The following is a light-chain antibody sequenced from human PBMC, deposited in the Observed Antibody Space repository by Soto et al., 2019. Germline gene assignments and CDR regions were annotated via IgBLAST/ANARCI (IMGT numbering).Light chain of an antibody. CDR1: SSDVGSYNL. V-gene: IGLV2-23*01. J-gene: IGLJ2*01. CDR3: CSYAGSSTLVV. CDR2: EGS. Sequence: ALTQPASVSGSPGQSITISCTGTSSDVGSYNLVSWYQQHPGKAPKLMIYEGSKRPSGVSNRFSGSKSGNTASLTISGLQAEDEADYYCCSYAGSSTLVVFGGGTQLTVL.